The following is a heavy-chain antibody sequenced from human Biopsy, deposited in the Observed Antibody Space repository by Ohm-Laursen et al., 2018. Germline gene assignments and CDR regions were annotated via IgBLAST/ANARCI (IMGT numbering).Heavy chain of an antibody. J-gene: IGHJ6*02. CDR3: ARDWGGDYGGNIDYYYFYGMDV. Sequence: SLRLSCSASGFIFSSYEMNWVRQAPGKGLEWVANIKQDGSEKNYVASVKGRFTISRDNAKDSLFLQMNSLRADDTAVYYCARDWGGDYGGNIDYYYFYGMDVWGQGTTVTVSS. D-gene: IGHD4-23*01. CDR1: GFIFSSYE. V-gene: IGHV3-7*03. CDR2: IKQDGSEK.